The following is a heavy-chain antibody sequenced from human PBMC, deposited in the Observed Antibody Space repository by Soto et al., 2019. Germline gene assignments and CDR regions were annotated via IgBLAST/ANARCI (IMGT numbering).Heavy chain of an antibody. D-gene: IGHD3-22*01. CDR3: AKIESRFYYDSTGYYPFDY. J-gene: IGHJ4*02. Sequence: TASGFTFSNYAMTWVRQAPGKGLEWVSALSGSGVSTYYADSVMGRFTISRDNSKNTVYLQMNSLRAEDTAVYYCAKIESRFYYDSTGYYPFDYWGQGTLVTVSS. CDR1: GFTFSNYA. CDR2: LSGSGVST. V-gene: IGHV3-23*01.